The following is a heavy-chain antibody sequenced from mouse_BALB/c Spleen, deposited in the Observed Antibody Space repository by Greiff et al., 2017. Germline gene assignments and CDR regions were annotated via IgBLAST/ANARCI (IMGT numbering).Heavy chain of an antibody. CDR2: ISSGSSTI. J-gene: IGHJ4*01. CDR1: GFTFSSFG. V-gene: IGHV5-17*02. CDR3: AREIYGSSYGYYAMDY. D-gene: IGHD1-1*01. Sequence: EVMLVESGGGLVQPGGSRKLSCAASGFTFSSFGMHWVRQAPEKGLEWVAYISSGSSTIYYADTVKGRFTISRDNPKNTLFLQMTSLRSEDTAMYYCAREIYGSSYGYYAMDYWGQGTSVTVSS.